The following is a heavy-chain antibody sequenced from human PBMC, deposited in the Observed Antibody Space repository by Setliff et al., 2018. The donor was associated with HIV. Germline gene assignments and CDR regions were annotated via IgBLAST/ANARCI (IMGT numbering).Heavy chain of an antibody. D-gene: IGHD1-1*01. CDR3: ARRPPLTTGREYYFDF. Sequence: SETVSLTCTVSGGSFTTYYWSWLRQPPGKELEWIGYFYTSGSTNYNPSLKSRVTISIDTSKNQFSLKLNAVTAADTAVYYCARRPPLTTGREYYFDFWGQGTRVTVSS. V-gene: IGHV4-4*09. CDR2: FYTSGST. J-gene: IGHJ4*02. CDR1: GGSFTTYY.